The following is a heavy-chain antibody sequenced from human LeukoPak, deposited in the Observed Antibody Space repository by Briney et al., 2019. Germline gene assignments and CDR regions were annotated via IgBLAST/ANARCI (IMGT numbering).Heavy chain of an antibody. J-gene: IGHJ4*02. D-gene: IGHD2-2*01. CDR1: GGSISSYY. CDR3: ARDGGQLLFLY. V-gene: IGHV4-59*01. CDR2: IYYSGST. Sequence: SETLSLTCTVSGGSISSYYWSWIRQPPGKGLEWIGYIYYSGSTNYNPSLKSRVTISVDTSKNQFSLKLSSVTAADTAVYYCARDGGQLLFLYWGQGTLVTVSS.